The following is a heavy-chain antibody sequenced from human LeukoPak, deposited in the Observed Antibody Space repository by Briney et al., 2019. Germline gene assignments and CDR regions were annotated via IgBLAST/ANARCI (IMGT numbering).Heavy chain of an antibody. V-gene: IGHV1-18*01. Sequence: ASVKVSCKASGYTFTSYGISWVRQAPGQGLEWMGWIIAYNGNTNYAQKLQGRVTMPTDTSTSTAYMELRSLRPDDTAVYYCARDLGGVYYYGMDVWGQGTTVTVSS. D-gene: IGHD2-15*01. J-gene: IGHJ6*02. CDR2: IIAYNGNT. CDR3: ARDLGGVYYYGMDV. CDR1: GYTFTSYG.